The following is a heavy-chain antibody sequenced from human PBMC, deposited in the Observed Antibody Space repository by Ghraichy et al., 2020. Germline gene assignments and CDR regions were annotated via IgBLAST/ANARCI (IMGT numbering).Heavy chain of an antibody. Sequence: SETLSLTCTVSGGSISSSSYYWGWIRQPPGKGLEWIGSIYYSGSTYYNPSLKSRVTISVDTSKNQFSLKLSSVTAADTAVYYCARHTATMIVGYYFDYWGQGTLVTVSS. D-gene: IGHD3-22*01. J-gene: IGHJ4*02. CDR1: GGSISSSSYY. V-gene: IGHV4-39*01. CDR3: ARHTATMIVGYYFDY. CDR2: IYYSGST.